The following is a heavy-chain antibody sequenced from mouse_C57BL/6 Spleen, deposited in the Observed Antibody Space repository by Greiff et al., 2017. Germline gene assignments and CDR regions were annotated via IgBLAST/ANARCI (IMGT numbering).Heavy chain of an antibody. CDR1: GFTFSDYG. CDR3: ARVLTGTRGYFDY. D-gene: IGHD4-1*01. Sequence: EVKLVESGGGLVKPGGSLKLSCAASGFTFSDYGMHWVRQAPEKGLEWVAYISSGSSTIYYAETVKGRFTISRDNAKHTLFLQMPSLRSEDTAMYYCARVLTGTRGYFDYWGQGTTLTVSS. CDR2: ISSGSSTI. V-gene: IGHV5-17*01. J-gene: IGHJ2*01.